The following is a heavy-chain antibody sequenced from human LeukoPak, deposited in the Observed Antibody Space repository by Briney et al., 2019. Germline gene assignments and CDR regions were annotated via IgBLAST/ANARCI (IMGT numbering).Heavy chain of an antibody. V-gene: IGHV3-53*01. CDR3: AKVRGGYTYGPFDY. D-gene: IGHD5-18*01. J-gene: IGHJ4*02. Sequence: GGSLRLSCAASGISVKSNYMNWVRQTPGAGLEWVSLISSGDDTDYADSVKGRFTISRDNSKNTLHLQMNSLRAEDTAVYYCAKVRGGYTYGPFDYWGRGTLVTVSS. CDR2: ISSGDDT. CDR1: GISVKSNY.